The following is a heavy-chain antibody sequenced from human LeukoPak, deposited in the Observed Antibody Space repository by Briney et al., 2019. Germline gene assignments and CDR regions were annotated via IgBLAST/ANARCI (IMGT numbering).Heavy chain of an antibody. D-gene: IGHD4-17*01. J-gene: IGHJ4*02. CDR2: VYYNGNT. V-gene: IGHV4-39*01. Sequence: PSETLSLTCTVSGGSISSSSYSWGWIRQPPGKGLECIGSVYYNGNTYYIPSLKSRVTISVDTSKNQFSPKLNSVTAADTAVYYCARLPTDLRAFDYWGQGTLVTVSS. CDR1: GGSISSSSYS. CDR3: ARLPTDLRAFDY.